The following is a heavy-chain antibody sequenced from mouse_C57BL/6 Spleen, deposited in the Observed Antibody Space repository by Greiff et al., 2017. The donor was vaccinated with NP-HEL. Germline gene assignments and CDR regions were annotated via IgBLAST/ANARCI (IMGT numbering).Heavy chain of an antibody. V-gene: IGHV5-12*01. CDR3: ARAYYYGSIFDY. CDR1: GFTFSDYY. Sequence: DVMLVESGGGLVQPGGSLKLSCAASGFTFSDYYMYWVRQTPEKRLEWVAYISNGGGSTYYPDTVKGRFTISRDNAKNTLYLQMSRLKSEDTAMYYCARAYYYGSIFDYWGQGTTLTVSS. J-gene: IGHJ2*01. D-gene: IGHD1-1*01. CDR2: ISNGGGST.